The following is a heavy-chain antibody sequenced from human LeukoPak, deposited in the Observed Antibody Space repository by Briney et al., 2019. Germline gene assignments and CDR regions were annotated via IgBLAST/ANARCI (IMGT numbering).Heavy chain of an antibody. CDR3: ARDLTVTTWVIWFDP. D-gene: IGHD4-17*01. CDR1: GGTFSSYA. Sequence: SVKVSCKASGGTFSSYAISWVRHAPGQGLEWMGRIIPIYGTVNYAQKFQGRVTITTDESTSTAYMEPSSLRSEDTAVYYCARDLTVTTWVIWFDPWGQGTLVAVSS. V-gene: IGHV1-69*05. J-gene: IGHJ5*02. CDR2: IIPIYGTV.